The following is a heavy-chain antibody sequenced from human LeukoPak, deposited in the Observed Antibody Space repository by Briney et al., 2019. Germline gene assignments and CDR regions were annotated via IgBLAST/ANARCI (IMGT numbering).Heavy chain of an antibody. Sequence: GESLKISCQGSGYSFSSYWIGWVRQMPGKGLERIGIIYPGDSDTRYSPSFQGQVTISADKSISTSYLQWSSLKASDTAIYYCARRVHENFAFDYWGQGTLVTVSS. CDR3: ARRVHENFAFDY. CDR1: GYSFSSYW. D-gene: IGHD1-1*01. J-gene: IGHJ4*02. V-gene: IGHV5-51*01. CDR2: IYPGDSDT.